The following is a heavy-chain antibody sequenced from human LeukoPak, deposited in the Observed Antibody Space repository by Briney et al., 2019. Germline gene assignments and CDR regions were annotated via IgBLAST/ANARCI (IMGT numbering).Heavy chain of an antibody. V-gene: IGHV3-7*01. CDR3: AGISSSWLFDY. D-gene: IGHD6-13*01. CDR2: IKQDGSEK. Sequence: GGSLRLSCAASGFTFSSYWMSWVRQAPGKGLEWVANIKQDGSEKYYVDSVKGRFTISRDNAKNSLYLQMNSLRAEDTAVYYWAGISSSWLFDYWGQGTLVTVSS. CDR1: GFTFSSYW. J-gene: IGHJ4*02.